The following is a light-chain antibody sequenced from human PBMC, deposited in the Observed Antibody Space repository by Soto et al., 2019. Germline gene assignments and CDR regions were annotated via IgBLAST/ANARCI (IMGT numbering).Light chain of an antibody. CDR3: QQYNDYSGT. V-gene: IGKV1-5*03. CDR1: QTINSW. Sequence: DIQMTQSPSTLSASVGDRVTITCRASQTINSWLAWYQQKPGKAPKLLIYKASNLESGVPSRFSGSASGTEFTLTISSLQPDDLATDYCQQYNDYSGTFGQGTKLEIK. CDR2: KAS. J-gene: IGKJ2*02.